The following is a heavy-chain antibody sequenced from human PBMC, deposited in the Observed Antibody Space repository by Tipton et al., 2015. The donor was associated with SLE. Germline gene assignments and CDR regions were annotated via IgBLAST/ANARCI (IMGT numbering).Heavy chain of an antibody. D-gene: IGHD3-10*01. CDR2: IYYSGST. V-gene: IGHV4-59*08. CDR1: GASISSYY. CDR3: ARGWEWFGELGSAFDI. J-gene: IGHJ3*02. Sequence: TLSLTCTVSGASISSYYWSWIRQPPGKGLEWIGYIYYSGSTIHNPSLKSRVTMSVDTSKNQFSLKLSSVTAADTAVYYCARGWEWFGELGSAFDIWGQGTMVTVSS.